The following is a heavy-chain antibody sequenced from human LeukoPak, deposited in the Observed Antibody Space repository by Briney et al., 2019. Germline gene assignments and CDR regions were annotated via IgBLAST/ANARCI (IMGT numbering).Heavy chain of an antibody. V-gene: IGHV3-74*01. Sequence: GGSLRLSCTASGFTFRSYWMHWVRQAPGKGLVWVSRLDSDGRITRYADSVKGRFTISRDNAKNTVYLQMNSLRIEDTAVYYCARERVAYDGLVTYYKGLDYWSQGTLVTVSS. CDR1: GFTFRSYW. D-gene: IGHD3-10*01. CDR3: ARERVAYDGLVTYYKGLDY. CDR2: LDSDGRIT. J-gene: IGHJ4*02.